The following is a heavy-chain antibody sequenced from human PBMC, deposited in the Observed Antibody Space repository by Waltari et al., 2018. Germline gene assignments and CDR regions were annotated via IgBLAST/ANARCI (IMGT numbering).Heavy chain of an antibody. D-gene: IGHD5-18*01. CDR3: RRGYSYNNRDY. J-gene: IGHJ4*02. CDR1: GLTFSDYS. V-gene: IGHV3-11*01. CDR2: ISSSASII. Sequence: QVQLVESGGGLVKTGGSLRLSCADSGLTFSDYSMNWIRPAPGKGLDCVSYISSSASIIKYADSVKGRFTISRDNAKNSLYLQMNSLRAEDTAVYYCRRGYSYNNRDYWGQGTLVTVSS.